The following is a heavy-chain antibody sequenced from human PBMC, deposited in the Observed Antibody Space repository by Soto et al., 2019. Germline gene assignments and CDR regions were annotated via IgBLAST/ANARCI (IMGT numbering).Heavy chain of an antibody. Sequence: KPSETLSLTCTVSGDSIRSYYWSWIRQPPGKGLEWIWYIYDSGSTNYNPSLKSRVTISVDTSKSQFSLKLSSVSAADTAVYYCARDAIRGSAAMKTYWGLGTLFTVSS. CDR3: ARDAIRGSAAMKTY. J-gene: IGHJ4*02. CDR1: GDSIRSYY. CDR2: IYDSGST. V-gene: IGHV4-4*08.